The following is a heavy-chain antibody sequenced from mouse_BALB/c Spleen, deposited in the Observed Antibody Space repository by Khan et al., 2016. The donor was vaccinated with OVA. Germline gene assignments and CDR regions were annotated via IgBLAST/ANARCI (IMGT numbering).Heavy chain of an antibody. CDR1: GYTFTDFR. CDR2: INTFTGEP. J-gene: IGHJ2*01. V-gene: IGHV9-1*02. CDR3: SRHEHGESFCFDF. D-gene: IGHD2-13*01. Sequence: QIQLVQSGPELRKPGETVKISCQTSGYTFTDFRVNWVKQAPGMGLKWMGCINTFTGEPTYGPDFKGRFAFSLETSASTSFLQFNNLTNEDMAAYVCSRHEHGESFCFDFWGQGTTLTVSS.